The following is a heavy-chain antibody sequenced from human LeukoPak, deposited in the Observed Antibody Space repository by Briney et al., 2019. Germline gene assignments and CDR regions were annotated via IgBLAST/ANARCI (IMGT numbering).Heavy chain of an antibody. J-gene: IGHJ4*02. CDR3: AKLRRLGYCSGGSCYSVRKSYYFDY. Sequence: GGSLRLSCAASGFTFRSYAMSWVRQAPGKGLEWVSAINGSGGSTYYADSVEGRFTISRDNSKNTLYVQMDSLRAEDTAVYYCAKLRRLGYCSGGSCYSVRKSYYFDYWGQGTLVTVSS. D-gene: IGHD2-15*01. CDR1: GFTFRSYA. CDR2: INGSGGST. V-gene: IGHV3-23*01.